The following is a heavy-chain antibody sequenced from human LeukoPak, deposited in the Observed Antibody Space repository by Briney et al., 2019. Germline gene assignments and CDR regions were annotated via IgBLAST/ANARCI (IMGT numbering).Heavy chain of an antibody. CDR2: ISGSGGST. J-gene: IGHJ5*02. CDR3: AKDWHNHYFGRFDP. CDR1: GFTFSSYA. V-gene: IGHV3-23*01. Sequence: GGSLRLSCAASGFTFSSYAMSWVRQAPGKGLKWVSAISGSGGSTYYADSVKGRFTISRDNSKNTLFLQMNSLRAEDTAVYYCAKDWHNHYFGRFDPWGQGTLVTVSS. D-gene: IGHD1-26*01.